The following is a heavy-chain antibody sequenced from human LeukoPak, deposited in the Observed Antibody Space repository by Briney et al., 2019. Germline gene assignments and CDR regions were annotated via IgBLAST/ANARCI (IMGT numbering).Heavy chain of an antibody. CDR3: AKVCNLGELLYSLLGPLDY. Sequence: GGSLRLSCAASGFTFSSYGMHWVRQAPGKGLEWVAFIRYDGSNKYYADSVKGRFTISRDNSKNTLYLQMNSLRAEDTAVYYCAKVCNLGELLYSLLGPLDYWGQGTLVTVSS. D-gene: IGHD3-10*01. CDR1: GFTFSSYG. V-gene: IGHV3-30*02. CDR2: IRYDGSNK. J-gene: IGHJ4*02.